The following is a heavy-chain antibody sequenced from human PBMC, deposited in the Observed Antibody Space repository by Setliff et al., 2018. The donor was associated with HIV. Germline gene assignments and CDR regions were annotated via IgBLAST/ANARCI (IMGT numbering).Heavy chain of an antibody. J-gene: IGHJ6*03. Sequence: ASVKVSCKASGYTFTSYGISWVRQAPGQGLEWMGWISAYNGNTNYAQKLQGRVTMTTDTSTSTAYMELRSLRSDDTAVYYCARAQLRFWGRNYYYMYVWGKGTTVTVSS. CDR1: GYTFTSYG. CDR2: ISAYNGNT. V-gene: IGHV1-18*01. D-gene: IGHD3-3*01. CDR3: ARAQLRFWGRNYYYMYV.